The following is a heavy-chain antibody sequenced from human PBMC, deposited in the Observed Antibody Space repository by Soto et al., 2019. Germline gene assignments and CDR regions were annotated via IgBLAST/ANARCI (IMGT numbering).Heavy chain of an antibody. CDR3: IKALTRGVGVPRFYCDS. D-gene: IGHD3-9*01. V-gene: IGHV3-74*01. CDR2: INADGGST. Sequence: PGGSLRLSCAASGFTFSNDWMHWVRQPPGKGLEWVSRINADGGSTHYADSVRGRFTISRDNAKNTLFLQLNSLRVEDTAIYYCIKALTRGVGVPRFYCDSWGQGTLVTVSS. CDR1: GFTFSNDW. J-gene: IGHJ4*02.